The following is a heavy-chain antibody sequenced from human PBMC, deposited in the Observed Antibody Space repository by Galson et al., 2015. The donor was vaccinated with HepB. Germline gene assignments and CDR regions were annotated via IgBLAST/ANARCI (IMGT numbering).Heavy chain of an antibody. V-gene: IGHV1-69*13. CDR1: GGTFSSYA. D-gene: IGHD3-22*01. Sequence: SVKVSCKASGGTFSSYAISWVRQAPGQGLEWMGGIIPIFGTANYAQKFQGRVTITADESTSTAYMELSSLRSEDTAVYYCASPSMIVVVIRALDAFDIWGQGTMVTVSS. CDR3: ASPSMIVVVIRALDAFDI. CDR2: IIPIFGTA. J-gene: IGHJ3*02.